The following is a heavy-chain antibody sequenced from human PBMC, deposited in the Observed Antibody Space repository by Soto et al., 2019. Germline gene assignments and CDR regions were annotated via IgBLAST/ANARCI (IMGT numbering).Heavy chain of an antibody. V-gene: IGHV4-34*01. J-gene: IGHJ4*02. Sequence: SETLSLTCAVYGGSFSGYSWTWIRQPPGKALEWIGQINHSGSANYNPSLKSRVTISVATPKNQFSLELASVTAADTAVYYCARGLFSEDSYSGGWYFFDYWGQGTLVT. CDR3: ARGLFSEDSYSGGWYFFDY. D-gene: IGHD3-10*01. CDR2: INHSGSA. CDR1: GGSFSGYS.